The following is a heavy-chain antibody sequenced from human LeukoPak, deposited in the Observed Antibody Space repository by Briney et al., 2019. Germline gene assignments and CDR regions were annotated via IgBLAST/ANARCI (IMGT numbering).Heavy chain of an antibody. V-gene: IGHV3-11*01. J-gene: IGHJ4*02. CDR3: ATDGWDTAMIY. D-gene: IGHD5-18*01. Sequence: GGSLRLSCAASGFTFSDYYMTWIRQAPGKGLEWVSYISSSGTTIYYADSVKGRFTISRDNAKNSLYLQMNSLRAEDTAVYYCATDGWDTAMIYWGQGTLVTVSS. CDR1: GFTFSDYY. CDR2: ISSSGTTI.